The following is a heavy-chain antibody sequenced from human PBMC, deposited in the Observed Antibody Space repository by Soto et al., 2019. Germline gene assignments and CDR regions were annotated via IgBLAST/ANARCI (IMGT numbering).Heavy chain of an antibody. CDR2: IYPSDSDT. CDR3: ARPANTVADHFDL. V-gene: IGHV5-51*01. J-gene: IGHJ4*02. Sequence: GESLKISCQVSGYTFTVYWIGWVRQMPGKGLEWMGIIYPSDSDTRYSPSFQGQVTISADQSINTAYLQWDSLKASDTAIYYCARPANTVADHFDLWGQGTPVTVSS. D-gene: IGHD4-17*01. CDR1: GYTFTVYW.